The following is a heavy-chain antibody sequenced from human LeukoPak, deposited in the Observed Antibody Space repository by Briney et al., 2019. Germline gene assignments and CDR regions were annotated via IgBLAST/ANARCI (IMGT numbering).Heavy chain of an antibody. D-gene: IGHD5-18*01. CDR1: GFTFSSYW. J-gene: IGHJ4*02. CDR2: IKQDGSEM. Sequence: GGSLRLSCAASGFTFSSYWMDWVRQAPGKGLEWVANIKQDGSEMYYVDSVKGRFTISRDNTKNSLFLHMSSLRAEDTAVYYCARDGGTRLKYSYGYGDYWGQGTLVTVSS. V-gene: IGHV3-7*01. CDR3: ARDGGTRLKYSYGYGDY.